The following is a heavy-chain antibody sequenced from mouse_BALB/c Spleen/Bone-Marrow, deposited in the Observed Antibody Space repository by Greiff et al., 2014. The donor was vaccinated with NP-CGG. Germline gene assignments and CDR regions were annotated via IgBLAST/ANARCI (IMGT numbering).Heavy chain of an antibody. V-gene: IGHV1-31*01. Sequence: VQLQQSGPELVKPGASVKISCKASGYSFTGYYMHWVKQSHVKSLEWIGRINPYNGATNYNQIFKDKASLTLDKSSSTAYMELHSLTSEDSGVHYCARGLNWDAYFDYWGQGTTLTVSS. J-gene: IGHJ2*01. CDR2: INPYNGAT. CDR1: GYSFTGYY. CDR3: ARGLNWDAYFDY. D-gene: IGHD4-1*01.